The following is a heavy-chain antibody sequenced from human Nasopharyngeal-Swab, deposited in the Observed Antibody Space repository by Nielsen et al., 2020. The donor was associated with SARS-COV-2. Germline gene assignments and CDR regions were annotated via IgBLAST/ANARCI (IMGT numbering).Heavy chain of an antibody. CDR1: GFTFSNSW. D-gene: IGHD2-15*01. CDR3: VNGGSLDF. V-gene: IGHV3-7*01. J-gene: IGHJ4*02. Sequence: GGSLRLSCAASGFTFSNSWMSWVRQAPGKGLEWVANIKQDGSEKYYVDSVKGRFTISRENAKNSLYLQMNSLRAEDTGVYYCVNGGSLDFWGQRTLVTVSP. CDR2: IKQDGSEK.